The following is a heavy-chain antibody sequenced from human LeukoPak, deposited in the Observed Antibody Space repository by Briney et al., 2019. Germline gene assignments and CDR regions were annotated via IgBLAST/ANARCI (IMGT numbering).Heavy chain of an antibody. D-gene: IGHD6-19*01. CDR1: GGSISSYY. V-gene: IGHV4-59*01. Sequence: SETLSLTCTVSGGSISSYYWSWIRQPPGQGLEWIGYIYYSGSTTYNPSRKSRVTISVETSKNHFSLQLSSVTAADSAVYYCASSAVAGTGGPLDGFDYWGQGTLVTVSS. CDR3: ASSAVAGTGGPLDGFDY. J-gene: IGHJ4*02. CDR2: IYYSGST.